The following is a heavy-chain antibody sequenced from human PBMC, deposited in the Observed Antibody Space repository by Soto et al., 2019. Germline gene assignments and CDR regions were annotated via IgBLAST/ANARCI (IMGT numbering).Heavy chain of an antibody. J-gene: IGHJ6*02. D-gene: IGHD2-2*01. CDR3: ARDLVVPANYYYGMDV. V-gene: IGHV4-31*03. CDR1: GGSISSGGYY. CDR2: IYYSGST. Sequence: KPSETLSLTCTVSGGSISSGGYYWSWIRQHPGKGLEWIGYIYYSGSTYYNPSLKSRVTISVDTSKNQFSLKLSSVTAADTAVYYCARDLVVPANYYYGMDVWGQGTTVTVSS.